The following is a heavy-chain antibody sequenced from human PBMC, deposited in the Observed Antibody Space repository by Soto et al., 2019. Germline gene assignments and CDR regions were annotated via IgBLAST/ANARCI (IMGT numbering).Heavy chain of an antibody. CDR1: GFTFSSYA. D-gene: IGHD3-3*01. CDR3: AKALAYYDFWSAPQYGMDV. CDR2: ISGSGGST. V-gene: IGHV3-23*01. Sequence: PGVSLRLSCAASGFTFSSYAMSWVRQAPGKGLEWVSAISGSGGSTYYADSVKGRFTISRDNSKNTLYLQMNSLRAEDTAVYYCAKALAYYDFWSAPQYGMDVWGQGTTVTVSS. J-gene: IGHJ6*02.